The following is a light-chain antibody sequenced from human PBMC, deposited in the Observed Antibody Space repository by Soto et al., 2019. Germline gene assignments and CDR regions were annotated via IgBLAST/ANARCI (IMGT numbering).Light chain of an antibody. V-gene: IGLV2-14*01. CDR2: EVS. J-gene: IGLJ1*01. CDR3: SSYPSSSTRV. Sequence: QSVLAQPASVSGSPGQSITISCTGTSSDVGGYNYVSWYQQHPGKAPKLMIYEVSNRPSGVSNRFSGSKSGNTASLTISGLQAEDEADYYCSSYPSSSTRVFGTGTKVTVL. CDR1: SSDVGGYNY.